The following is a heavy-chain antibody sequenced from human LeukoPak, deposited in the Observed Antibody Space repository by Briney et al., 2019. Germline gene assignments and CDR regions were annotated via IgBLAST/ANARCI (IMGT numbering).Heavy chain of an antibody. D-gene: IGHD6-13*01. CDR2: ISSSSSYI. Sequence: GGSLRLSCAASGFTFSSYSMNWVRQAPGKGLEWVSSISSSSSYIYYADSVKGRFTISRDNAKNSLYLRMNSLRAEDTAVYYCARGGSSWYSGAQQGWGQGTMVTVSS. CDR3: ARGGSSWYSGAQQG. J-gene: IGHJ3*01. V-gene: IGHV3-21*01. CDR1: GFTFSSYS.